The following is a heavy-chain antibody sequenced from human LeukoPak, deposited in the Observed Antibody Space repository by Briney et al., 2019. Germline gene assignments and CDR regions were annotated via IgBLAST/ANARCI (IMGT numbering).Heavy chain of an antibody. CDR2: INPSGGTT. J-gene: IGHJ4*02. D-gene: IGHD3-22*01. CDR1: GYTFINYY. V-gene: IGHV1-46*01. Sequence: GASVKVSCKASGYTFINYYMHWVRQAPGQGLEWMGIINPSGGTTSYAQNFQGRVTMTRDTSTSTVYMELSSLRSEDTAVYYCAREDYYDSGSNDYWGQGTLVTVSS. CDR3: AREDYYDSGSNDY.